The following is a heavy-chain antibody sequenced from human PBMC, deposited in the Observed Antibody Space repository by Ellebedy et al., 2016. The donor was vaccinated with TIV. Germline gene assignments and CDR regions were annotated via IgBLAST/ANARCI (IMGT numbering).Heavy chain of an antibody. D-gene: IGHD3-22*01. V-gene: IGHV3-23*01. Sequence: GESLKISCAASGFTFSSYAMSWVRQAPGQGLEWVSGINANGVSIAYADSVEGRFIISRDNSKKTLYLQMNSLRAEDTAVYYCAKGRGGGSDTSAPRYYFDSWGLGTLVTVSS. CDR1: GFTFSSYA. CDR3: AKGRGGGSDTSAPRYYFDS. J-gene: IGHJ4*02. CDR2: INANGVSI.